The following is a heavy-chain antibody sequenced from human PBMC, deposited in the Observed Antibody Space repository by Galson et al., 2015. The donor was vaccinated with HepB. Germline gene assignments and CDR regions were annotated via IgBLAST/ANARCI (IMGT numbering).Heavy chain of an antibody. J-gene: IGHJ6*02. CDR1: GGTFRTNV. V-gene: IGHV1-69*13. D-gene: IGHD3-3*01. Sequence: SVKVSCKVSGGTFRTNVISWVRQAPGQGLEWMGGIIPIFRTANYAQKFQGRVTITADESTSTTYMELSSLRSEDTAVYYCARDPITIPPRAYGMDVWGQGTTVTVSS. CDR3: ARDPITIPPRAYGMDV. CDR2: IIPIFRTA.